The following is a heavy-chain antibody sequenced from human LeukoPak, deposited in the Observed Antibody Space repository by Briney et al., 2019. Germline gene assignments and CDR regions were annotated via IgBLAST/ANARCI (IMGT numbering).Heavy chain of an antibody. CDR2: ISGSGGST. V-gene: IGHV3-23*01. CDR1: GFTFSSYA. Sequence: GGSLRLSCAAPGFTFSSYAMSWVRQAPGKGLEWVSAISGSGGSTYYADSVKGRFTISRDNSKNTLYLQMNSLRAEDTAVYYCAKDLLSAYCGGDCYNAFDYWGQGTLVTVSS. J-gene: IGHJ4*02. D-gene: IGHD2-21*02. CDR3: AKDLLSAYCGGDCYNAFDY.